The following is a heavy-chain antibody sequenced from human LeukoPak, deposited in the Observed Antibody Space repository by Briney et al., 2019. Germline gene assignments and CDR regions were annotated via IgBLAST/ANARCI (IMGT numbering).Heavy chain of an antibody. CDR2: IRHDGSNQ. D-gene: IGHD2-8*01. Sequence: PGGSLRLSCAASGFTFRTYGTHWVRQAPGKGLEWVAFIRHDGSNQYYADSVKGRFTISRDNSKNTLFLQMSSLRAEDTAVYYCAKDRVSGLIVLMRTANEFWGQGTLVTVSS. CDR3: AKDRVSGLIVLMRTANEF. CDR1: GFTFRTYG. V-gene: IGHV3-30*02. J-gene: IGHJ4*02.